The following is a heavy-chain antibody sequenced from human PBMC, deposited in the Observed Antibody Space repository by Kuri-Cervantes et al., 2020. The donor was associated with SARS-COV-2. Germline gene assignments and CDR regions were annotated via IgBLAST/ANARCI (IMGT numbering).Heavy chain of an antibody. V-gene: IGHV1-69*13. CDR1: GGTFSSYA. Sequence: SVKVSCKASGGTFSSYAISWVRQAPGQGLEWMGGIIPIFGTANYAQKFQGRVTITADESTSTAYMELSSLRSEDTAVYYCARQGDIVVVPAAFDPWGQGTLVTVSS. J-gene: IGHJ5*02. D-gene: IGHD2-2*01. CDR3: ARQGDIVVVPAAFDP. CDR2: IIPIFGTA.